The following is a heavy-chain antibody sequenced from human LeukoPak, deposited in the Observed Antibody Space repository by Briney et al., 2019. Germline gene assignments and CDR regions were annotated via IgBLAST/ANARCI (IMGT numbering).Heavy chain of an antibody. J-gene: IGHJ4*02. D-gene: IGHD3-10*01. CDR2: IRYDGSNK. CDR3: AKDLVRGVISWTFDY. V-gene: IGHV3-30*02. CDR1: GFTFGDYA. Sequence: GGSLRLSCTASGFTFGDYAMSWVRQAPGKGLEWVAFIRYDGSNKYYADSVKGRFTISRDNSKNTLYLQMNSLRAEDTAVYYCAKDLVRGVISWTFDYWGQGTLVTVSS.